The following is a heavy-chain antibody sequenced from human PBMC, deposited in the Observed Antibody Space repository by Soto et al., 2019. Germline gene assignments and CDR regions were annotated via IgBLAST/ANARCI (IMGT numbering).Heavy chain of an antibody. J-gene: IGHJ6*03. D-gene: IGHD1-7*01. CDR2: ISYDGSNK. CDR1: GFTFSSYA. V-gene: IGHV3-30-3*01. CDR3: ARDLKTPHPLTGTTPYYYYMDV. Sequence: PGGSLRLSCAASGFTFSSYAMHWVRQAPGKGLEWVAVISYDGSNKYYADSVKGRFTTSRDNSKNTLYLQMNSLRAEDTAVYYCARDLKTPHPLTGTTPYYYYMDVWGKGTTVTVSS.